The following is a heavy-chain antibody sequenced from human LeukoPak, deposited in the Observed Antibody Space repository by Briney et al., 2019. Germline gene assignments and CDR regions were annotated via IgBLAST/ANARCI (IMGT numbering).Heavy chain of an antibody. CDR2: MWYDGSNK. CDR3: ARGPPTRGYYFDY. V-gene: IGHV3-33*01. J-gene: IGHJ4*02. Sequence: GRSLRLSCAASGFTFSSYGMHWVRQAPGKGLEWVAVMWYDGSNKYYADSVKGRFTISRDNSKNTLYLQMNSLRAEDTAVYYCARGPPTRGYYFDYWGQGTLVTVSS. CDR1: GFTFSSYG.